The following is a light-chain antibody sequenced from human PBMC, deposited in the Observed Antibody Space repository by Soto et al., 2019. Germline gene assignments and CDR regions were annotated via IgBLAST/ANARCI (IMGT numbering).Light chain of an antibody. Sequence: QSALTQPASVSGSPGQSITISCTGTSSDVAGYNYVSWYQQHPGTAPKLMIYEVTNRPSGVSNRFSGSKSGNTASLTISGLQAEDEADYYCGSYTTSTTPGVLFGGGTKLTVL. CDR2: EVT. J-gene: IGLJ2*01. V-gene: IGLV2-14*01. CDR3: GSYTTSTTPGVL. CDR1: SSDVAGYNY.